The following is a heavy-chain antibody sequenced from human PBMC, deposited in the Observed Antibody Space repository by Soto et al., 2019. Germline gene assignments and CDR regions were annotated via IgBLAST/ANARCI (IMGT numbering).Heavy chain of an antibody. V-gene: IGHV3-15*07. CDR1: GFTFTNAW. D-gene: IGHD1-26*01. CDR3: STAGGTYYSRFDY. J-gene: IGHJ4*02. Sequence: EMQLVESGGGLVQPGGSLRLSCAASGFTFTNAWMNWVRQAPGKGLEWVGRIKTKADGETADYAAPVQGRFTISRDDSKNMLYLQVNSLKTEDTALYFCSTAGGTYYSRFDYWGPGTRVTVSS. CDR2: IKTKADGETA.